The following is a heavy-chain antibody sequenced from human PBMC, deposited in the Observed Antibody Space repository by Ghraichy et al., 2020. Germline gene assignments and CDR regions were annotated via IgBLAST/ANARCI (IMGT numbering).Heavy chain of an antibody. D-gene: IGHD3-16*02. CDR3: ARDSRTSDMITFGGVIANDAFDI. V-gene: IGHV3-48*02. J-gene: IGHJ3*02. Sequence: GESLNISCAASGFTFSSYSMNWVRQAPGKGLEWVSYISSSSSTIYYADSVKGRFTISRDNAKNSLYLQMNSLRDEDTAVYYCARDSRTSDMITFGGVIANDAFDIWGQGTMVTVSS. CDR1: GFTFSSYS. CDR2: ISSSSSTI.